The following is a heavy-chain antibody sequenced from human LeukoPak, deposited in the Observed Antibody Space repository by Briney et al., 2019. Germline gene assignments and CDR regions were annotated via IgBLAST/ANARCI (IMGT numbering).Heavy chain of an antibody. CDR2: MNPNSGNT. V-gene: IGHV1-8*03. D-gene: IGHD1/OR15-1a*01. CDR1: GYTFTSYG. Sequence: GASVKVSCKASGYTFTSYGISWVRQAPGQGLEWMGWMNPNSGNTGYAQKFQGRVTITRNTSISTAYMELSSLRSEDTAVYYCARLSEHGTFDIWGQGTMVTVSS. CDR3: ARLSEHGTFDI. J-gene: IGHJ3*02.